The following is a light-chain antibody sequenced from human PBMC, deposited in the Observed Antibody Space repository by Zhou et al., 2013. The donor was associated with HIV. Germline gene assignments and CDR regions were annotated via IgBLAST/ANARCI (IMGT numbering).Light chain of an antibody. J-gene: IGKJ4*01. Sequence: EIVLTQSPATLSLSPGERATLSCRASQSVSSYLAWYQQKPGQAPRLLIYDASNRATGIPARFSGSGPGTDFTLTISSLEPEDFAVYYCQQRSNVLTFGGGTKVEIK. CDR1: QSVSSY. CDR3: QQRSNVLT. CDR2: DAS. V-gene: IGKV3-11*01.